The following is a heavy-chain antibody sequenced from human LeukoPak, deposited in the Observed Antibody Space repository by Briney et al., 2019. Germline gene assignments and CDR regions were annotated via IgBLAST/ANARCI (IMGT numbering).Heavy chain of an antibody. CDR2: INHSGST. CDR3: VRGGTYYLPY. CDR1: GGSFSGYY. D-gene: IGHD1-26*01. V-gene: IGHV4-34*01. J-gene: IGHJ4*02. Sequence: SETLSLTCAVYGGSFSGYYWSWIRQPPGKGLEWIGEINHSGSTNHSPSLKSRVTISMDKSKNQLSLRLNSVTAADTAIYYCVRGGTYYLPYWGQGILVTVSS.